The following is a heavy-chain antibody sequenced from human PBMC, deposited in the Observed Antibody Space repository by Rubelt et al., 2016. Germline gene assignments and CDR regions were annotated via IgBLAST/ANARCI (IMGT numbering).Heavy chain of an antibody. CDR2: LYYSGST. CDR3: DAEGFNYHGMDV. CDR1: GGSITISTYY. Sequence: QLQLQESGPGLVKPSETLSLTCTVSGGSITISTYYWGWVRQSPGKGLEWIGGLYYSGSTYFNPSLRSRVTVSLDASKNQFSLKLCSVTAADTAGYYCDAEGFNYHGMDVWGQGTTVTVAS. V-gene: IGHV4-39*07. J-gene: IGHJ6*02.